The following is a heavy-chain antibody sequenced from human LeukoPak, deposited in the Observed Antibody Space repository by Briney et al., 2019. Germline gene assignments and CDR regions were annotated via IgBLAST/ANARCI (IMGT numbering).Heavy chain of an antibody. J-gene: IGHJ4*02. CDR3: ARVRQPPFYFDY. D-gene: IGHD4-17*01. V-gene: IGHV4-38-2*01. CDR1: GYSISSGYY. Sequence: PSETLSLTCAVSGYSISSGYYWGWIRQPPGKGLEWIGSIYHSGSTNYNPSLKSRVTISVDTSKNQFSLKLSSVTAADTAVYYCARVRQPPFYFDYWGQGTLVTVSS. CDR2: IYHSGST.